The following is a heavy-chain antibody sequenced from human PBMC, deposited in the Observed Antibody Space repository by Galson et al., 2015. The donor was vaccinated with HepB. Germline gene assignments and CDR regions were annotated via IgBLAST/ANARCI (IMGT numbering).Heavy chain of an antibody. V-gene: IGHV1-69*13. J-gene: IGHJ5*02. D-gene: IGHD2-8*01. CDR1: GGTFSSYA. Sequence: SVKASCKASGGTFSSYAISWVRQAPGQGLEWMGGIIPIFGTANYAQKFQGRVTITADESTSTAYIELSSLRSEDTAVYYCARGPIKLGWYNWFDPWGQGTLVTVSS. CDR2: IIPIFGTA. CDR3: ARGPIKLGWYNWFDP.